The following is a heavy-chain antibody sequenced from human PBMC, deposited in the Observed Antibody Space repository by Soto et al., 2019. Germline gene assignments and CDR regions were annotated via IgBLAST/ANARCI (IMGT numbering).Heavy chain of an antibody. CDR3: ARGGGRVPAATNWFDP. CDR2: INPNSGGT. J-gene: IGHJ5*02. CDR1: GYTFTGYY. V-gene: IGHV1-2*04. D-gene: IGHD2-2*01. Sequence: ASVKVSCKASGYTFTGYYMHWVRQAPGQGLEWMGWINPNSGGTNYAQKFQGWVTMTRDTSISTAYMELSRLRSDDTAVYYCARGGGRVPAATNWFDPWGQGTLVTVSS.